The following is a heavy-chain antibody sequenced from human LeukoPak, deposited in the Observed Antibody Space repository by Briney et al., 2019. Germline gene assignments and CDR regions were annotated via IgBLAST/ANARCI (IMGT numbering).Heavy chain of an antibody. D-gene: IGHD1-1*01. V-gene: IGHV3-30*02. CDR2: IRYDGSNK. CDR1: GFTFSSYG. Sequence: GGSLRLSCAASGFTFSSYGMHWVRQAPGKGLEGVAFIRYDGSNKYYADSVKGRFTISRDNAKNSLYLQMNSLRAEDTALYYCARAFGYNWNAAFDIWGQGTMVTVSS. J-gene: IGHJ3*02. CDR3: ARAFGYNWNAAFDI.